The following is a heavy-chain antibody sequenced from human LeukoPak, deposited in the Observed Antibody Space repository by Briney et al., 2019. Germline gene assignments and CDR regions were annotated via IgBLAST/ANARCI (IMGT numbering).Heavy chain of an antibody. J-gene: IGHJ4*02. V-gene: IGHV3-66*01. D-gene: IGHD6-19*01. Sequence: GGSLRLSCAASGFTVRSYYMAWVRQAPGKGLEWVSVIYSGGDTYYADSVKGRFTISRDNSKNMIYLEMSSLKAEDSALYYCARERNLEIAVAGTIFDSWGQGTLVTFSS. CDR1: GFTVRSYY. CDR3: ARERNLEIAVAGTIFDS. CDR2: IYSGGDT.